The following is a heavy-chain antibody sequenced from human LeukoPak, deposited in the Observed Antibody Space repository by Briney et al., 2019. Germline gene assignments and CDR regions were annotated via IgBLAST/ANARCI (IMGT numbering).Heavy chain of an antibody. CDR1: GFTFSSYS. CDR3: ASRYSSSWLDSDY. CDR2: ISSSSSDI. V-gene: IGHV3-21*01. Sequence: GGSLRLSCAASGFTFSSYSMNWVRQAPGKGLEWVSSISSSSSDIYYADSVKGRFTISRDNAKNSLYLQMNSLRAEDTAVYYCASRYSSSWLDSDYWGQGTLVTVSS. J-gene: IGHJ4*02. D-gene: IGHD6-13*01.